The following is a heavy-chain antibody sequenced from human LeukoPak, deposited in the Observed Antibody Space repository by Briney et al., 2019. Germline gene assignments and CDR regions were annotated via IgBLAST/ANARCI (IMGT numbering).Heavy chain of an antibody. CDR2: IYHSGST. J-gene: IGHJ4*02. D-gene: IGHD3-10*01. CDR1: GGSISSSNW. V-gene: IGHV4-4*02. CDR3: ASSSYGSGCYHPAEDY. Sequence: SGTLSLTCAVSGGSISSSNWWSWVRQPPGKGLEWIGEIYHSGSTNYNPSLKSRVTISVDKSKNQFSLTLSSVTAADTAVYYCASSSYGSGCYHPAEDYWGQGTLVTVSS.